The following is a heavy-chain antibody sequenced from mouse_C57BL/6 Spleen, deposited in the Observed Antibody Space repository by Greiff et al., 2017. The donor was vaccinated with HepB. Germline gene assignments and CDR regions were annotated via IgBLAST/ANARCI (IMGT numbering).Heavy chain of an antibody. J-gene: IGHJ1*03. Sequence: EVQLQQSGAELVKPGASVKLSCTASGFNIKDYYMHWVKQRTEQGLEWIGRIDPEDGETKYAPKFKGKATITADTSSTTAYLQLSSLTSEDTAVYYCARGGLLPYWYFDVWGTWTTVTVSA. CDR1: GFNIKDYY. V-gene: IGHV14-2*01. CDR2: IDPEDGET. CDR3: ARGGLLPYWYFDV. D-gene: IGHD1-1*01.